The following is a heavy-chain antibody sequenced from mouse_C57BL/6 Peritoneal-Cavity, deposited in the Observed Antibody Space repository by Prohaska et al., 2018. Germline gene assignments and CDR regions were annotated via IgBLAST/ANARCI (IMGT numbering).Heavy chain of an antibody. J-gene: IGHJ1*03. D-gene: IGHD2-1*01. CDR3: MRYGNYWYFDV. CDR2: IKSDGSAI. V-gene: IGHV11-2*01. Sequence: EVQLLETGGGLVQPGGSRGLSCEGSGFTFSGFWMSWVRQTPGQTLEWIGDIKSDGSAINYAPSIKDRFTSFRDNDKSTLYLQMSNVRSEDTATYFCMRYGNYWYFDVWGTGTTVTVSS. CDR1: GFTFSGFW.